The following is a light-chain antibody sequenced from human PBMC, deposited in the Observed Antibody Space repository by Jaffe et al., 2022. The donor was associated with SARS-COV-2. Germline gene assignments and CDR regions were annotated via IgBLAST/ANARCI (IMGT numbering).Light chain of an antibody. CDR2: AAS. J-gene: IGKJ3*01. CDR1: QSISNY. V-gene: IGKV1-39*01. Sequence: DIQMTQSPSSLSASVGDRVTITCRASQSISNYLNWYQQKPGKAPKLLIYAASSLQSGVPSRFSGSGSGTDFSLIISSLQPEDFATYYCQQSYSTLFTFGPGTKVDIK. CDR3: QQSYSTLFT.